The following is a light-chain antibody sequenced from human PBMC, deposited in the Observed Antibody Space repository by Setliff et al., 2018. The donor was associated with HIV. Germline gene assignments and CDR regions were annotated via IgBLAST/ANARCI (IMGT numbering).Light chain of an antibody. J-gene: IGLJ1*01. CDR2: EVS. CDR3: CSYTRNYLFV. CDR1: SSDVGRYNY. V-gene: IGLV2-14*01. Sequence: QSALTQPASVSGSPGQSITISCTGTSSDVGRYNYVSWYQQHPGKAPKVIIYEVSNRPSGVSHRFSGSKSGNTASLTISGLQAEDEADYYCCSYTRNYLFVFGSGTKVTVL.